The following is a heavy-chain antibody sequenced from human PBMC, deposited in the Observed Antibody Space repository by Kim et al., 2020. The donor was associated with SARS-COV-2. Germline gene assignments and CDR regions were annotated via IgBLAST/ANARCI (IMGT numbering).Heavy chain of an antibody. D-gene: IGHD6-19*01. CDR3: ARAAESSGWAFDF. V-gene: IGHV3-74*01. Sequence: GGSLRLSCAASGFTFSGHGMHWVRQAPGSGLVWVSLIGRDGVNTRYADSVKGRFTISSDSAENTLFLQMNSLRPEDTAVYYCARAAESSGWAFDFWGQGTLVNVSS. CDR1: GFTFSGHG. CDR2: IGRDGVNT. J-gene: IGHJ4*02.